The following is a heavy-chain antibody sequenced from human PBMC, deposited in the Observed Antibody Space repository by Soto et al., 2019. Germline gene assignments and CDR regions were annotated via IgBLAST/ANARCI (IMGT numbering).Heavy chain of an antibody. V-gene: IGHV3-53*01. CDR2: IYSGGST. J-gene: IGHJ4*02. CDR1: GFTVSSNY. D-gene: IGHD1-1*01. Sequence: GGSLRLSCAASGFTVSSNYMSWVRQAPGKGLEWVSVIYSGGSTYYADSVKGRFTISRDNSKNTLYLQMNSLRAEDTAVYYCAKEAGEMATTYGHFDHWGQGTLVTVS. CDR3: AKEAGEMATTYGHFDH.